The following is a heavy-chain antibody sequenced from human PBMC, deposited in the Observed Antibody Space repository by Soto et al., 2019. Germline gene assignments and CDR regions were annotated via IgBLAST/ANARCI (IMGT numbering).Heavy chain of an antibody. J-gene: IGHJ4*02. Sequence: PGGSLRLSCAASGFTFSNYALSWVRQAPGKGLQWVSAISGSGGSTHYADSVKGRFTISRDNSKNMVFLQMNSLRAEDTAVYYCAKTSCSIRGVITGSFNNWGPGTQVTVSS. CDR2: ISGSGGST. CDR1: GFTFSNYA. D-gene: IGHD3-22*01. CDR3: AKTSCSIRGVITGSFNN. V-gene: IGHV3-23*01.